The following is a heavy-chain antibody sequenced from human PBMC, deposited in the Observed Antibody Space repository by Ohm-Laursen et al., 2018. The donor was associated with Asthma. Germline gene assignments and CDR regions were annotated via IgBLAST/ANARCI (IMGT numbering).Heavy chain of an antibody. CDR2: ISYDGSNK. V-gene: IGHV3-30*03. CDR3: ARGFLVGATVTTYGMDV. D-gene: IGHD4-17*01. Sequence: SLRLSCAASGFTFSSYGMHWVRQAPGKGLEWVAVISYDGSNKYYADSVKGRFTISRDNSKNTLYLQMNSLRAEDTAVYYCARGFLVGATVTTYGMDVWGQGTTVTVSS. CDR1: GFTFSSYG. J-gene: IGHJ6*02.